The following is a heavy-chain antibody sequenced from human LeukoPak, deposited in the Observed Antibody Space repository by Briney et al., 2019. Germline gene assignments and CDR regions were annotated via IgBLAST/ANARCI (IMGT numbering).Heavy chain of an antibody. Sequence: GGSLRLSCAASGFTFSNAWMSWVRQAPGKGLEWVGRIRSKTDGGTTDYAAPVKGRFTISRDDSKNTLYLQMNSLKTEDTAVYYCTAEMATIVHDYWGQGTLVTVSS. V-gene: IGHV3-15*01. J-gene: IGHJ4*02. CDR3: TAEMATIVHDY. D-gene: IGHD5-24*01. CDR2: IRSKTDGGTT. CDR1: GFTFSNAW.